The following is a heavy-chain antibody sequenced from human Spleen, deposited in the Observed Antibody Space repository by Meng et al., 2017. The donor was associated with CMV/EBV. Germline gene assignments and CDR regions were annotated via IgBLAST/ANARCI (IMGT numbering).Heavy chain of an antibody. CDR3: AKDHDRYGSGRPRY. V-gene: IGHV3-30*18. Sequence: QVQLVESGGGVVQPGRSLRLSCAASGFTFSSYGMHGVRQAPGKGLEWVAVISYDGSNKYYADSVKGRFTISRDNSKNTLSLQMNSLRAEDTALYYCAKDHDRYGSGRPRYWGQGTLVTVSS. CDR2: ISYDGSNK. D-gene: IGHD3-10*01. J-gene: IGHJ4*02. CDR1: GFTFSSYG.